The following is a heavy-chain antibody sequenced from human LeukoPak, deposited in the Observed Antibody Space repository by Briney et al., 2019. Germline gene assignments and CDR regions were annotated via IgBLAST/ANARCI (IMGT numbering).Heavy chain of an antibody. V-gene: IGHV3-30*18. CDR2: ISYDGSNK. Sequence: GRSLRLSCAASGFTFSSYGMHWVRQAPGKGLEWVAVISYDGSNKYYADSVKGRFTISRDNSKNTLYLQMNSLRAEDTAVYYCAKDDYYYGSGGYYNRYGMDVWGQGTTVTVSS. J-gene: IGHJ6*02. CDR1: GFTFSSYG. D-gene: IGHD3-10*01. CDR3: AKDDYYYGSGGYYNRYGMDV.